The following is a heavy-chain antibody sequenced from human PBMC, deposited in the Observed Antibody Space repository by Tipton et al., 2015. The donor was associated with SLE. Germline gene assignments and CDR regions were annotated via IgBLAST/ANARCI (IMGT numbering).Heavy chain of an antibody. J-gene: IGHJ3*02. CDR2: IRYDGSNK. D-gene: IGHD2-2*01. V-gene: IGHV3-30*02. CDR1: GFTFSSYW. CDR3: AKAPDLEDAFDI. Sequence: SLRLSCAASGFTFSSYWMSWVRQAPGKGLEWVAFIRYDGSNKYYADSVKGRFTISRDNSKNTLYLQMNSLRAEDTAVYYCAKAPDLEDAFDIWGQGTMVTVSS.